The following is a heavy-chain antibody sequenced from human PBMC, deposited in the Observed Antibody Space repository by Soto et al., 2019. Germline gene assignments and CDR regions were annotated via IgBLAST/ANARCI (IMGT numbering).Heavy chain of an antibody. J-gene: IGHJ4*02. V-gene: IGHV4-31*03. CDR1: GGSISSGGYY. CDR3: AREVFLRVAATCPDY. D-gene: IGHD2-15*01. Sequence: SETLSLTCTVSGGSISSGGYYWSWIRQHPGKGLEWIGYTYYSGTTYYNPSLNSRVTISVDTSKNQSSLKLSSVTAADTAVYYCAREVFLRVAATCPDYRGQGTLVTGS. CDR2: TYYSGTT.